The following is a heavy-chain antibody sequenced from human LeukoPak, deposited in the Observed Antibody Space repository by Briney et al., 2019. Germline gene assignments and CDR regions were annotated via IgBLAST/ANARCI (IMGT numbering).Heavy chain of an antibody. D-gene: IGHD2-15*01. Sequence: ASEKVSCKASGGTFSSYAISWVRQAPGQGLEWMGGIITIFGTANYAQKFQGRVTITTDESTSTAYMELSSLRSEDTAVYYCARDDRYCSGGSCYPDAFDIWGQGTMVTVSS. J-gene: IGHJ3*02. CDR3: ARDDRYCSGGSCYPDAFDI. V-gene: IGHV1-69*05. CDR2: IITIFGTA. CDR1: GGTFSSYA.